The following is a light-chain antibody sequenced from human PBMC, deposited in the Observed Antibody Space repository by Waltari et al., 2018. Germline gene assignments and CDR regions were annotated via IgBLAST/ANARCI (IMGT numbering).Light chain of an antibody. Sequence: QSVLTQPPSVSAAPGQRVTISCSGGRPNIGNNYVSWYRQFPGTAPKLLIYEDSERPSGIPGRFSGSKSGTSAILDITGLQAGDEADYYCGTWDSSLSGAVFGGGTHLTVL. CDR3: GTWDSSLSGAV. CDR2: EDS. CDR1: RPNIGNNY. J-gene: IGLJ7*01. V-gene: IGLV1-51*02.